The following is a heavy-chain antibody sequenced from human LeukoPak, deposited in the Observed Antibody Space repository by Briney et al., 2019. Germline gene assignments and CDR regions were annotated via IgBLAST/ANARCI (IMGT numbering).Heavy chain of an antibody. CDR1: GFTFSNYW. CDR2: IKQDGGDK. V-gene: IGHV3-7*01. Sequence: GGSLRLSCAVSGFTFSNYWMSWVRQAPGKGLEWVANIKQDGGDKYYVDSVKGRFTISRDNAKNSLYLQRNSLRAEDTAVYYCARDYVLDYWGQGTLVTVSS. J-gene: IGHJ4*02. D-gene: IGHD3-10*02. CDR3: ARDYVLDY.